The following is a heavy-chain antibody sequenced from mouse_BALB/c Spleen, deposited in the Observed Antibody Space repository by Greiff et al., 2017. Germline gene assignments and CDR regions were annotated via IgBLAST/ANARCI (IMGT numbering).Heavy chain of an antibody. CDR2: INPSNGGT. D-gene: IGHD1-1*01. V-gene: IGHV1S81*02. J-gene: IGHJ3*01. Sequence: LVESGAELVKPGASVKLSCKASGYTFTSYYMYWVKQRPGQGLEWIGEINPSNGGTNFNEKFKSKATLTVDKSSSTAYMQLSSLTSEDSAVYYCTRSDYYGSSYWFAYWGQGTLVTVSA. CDR1: GYTFTSYY. CDR3: TRSDYYGSSYWFAY.